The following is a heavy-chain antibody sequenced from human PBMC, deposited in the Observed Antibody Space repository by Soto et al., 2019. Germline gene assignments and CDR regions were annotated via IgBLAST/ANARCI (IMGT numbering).Heavy chain of an antibody. CDR2: INPSSGSI. V-gene: IGHV1-46*01. Sequence: GASVKVSCKASGYTFTSYYLHWVRQAPGQGLEWMGIINPSSGSISYAQKFQGRVTMTRDTSTSTVYMDLSSLRSEDTAVYYCARGHPAGGYQLISNLIDYWGQGTLVTVSS. CDR1: GYTFTSYY. D-gene: IGHD2-2*01. CDR3: ARGHPAGGYQLISNLIDY. J-gene: IGHJ4*02.